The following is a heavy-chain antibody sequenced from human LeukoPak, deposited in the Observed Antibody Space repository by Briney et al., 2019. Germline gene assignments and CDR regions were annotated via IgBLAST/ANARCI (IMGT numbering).Heavy chain of an antibody. CDR1: GFTFSSYE. D-gene: IGHD4-17*01. Sequence: GGSLRLSCAASGFTFSSYEMNWVRQAPGKGLEWVSYISSSGSTIYYADSVKGRFTISRDNAQNSLYLQMNSLGAEDTAVYYCARDGHDYGDYGFDYWGQGTLVTVSS. CDR2: ISSSGSTI. J-gene: IGHJ4*02. V-gene: IGHV3-48*03. CDR3: ARDGHDYGDYGFDY.